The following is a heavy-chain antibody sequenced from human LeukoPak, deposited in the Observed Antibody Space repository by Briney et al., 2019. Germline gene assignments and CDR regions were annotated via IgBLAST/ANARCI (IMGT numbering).Heavy chain of an antibody. D-gene: IGHD3-22*01. V-gene: IGHV1-2*02. CDR1: GYTFTSYG. CDR2: INPNSGGT. J-gene: IGHJ3*02. Sequence: ASVTVSCKASGYTFTSYGISWVRQAPGQGLEWMGWINPNSGGTNYAQKFQGRVTMTRDTSISTAYMELSRLRSDDTAVYYCARASSGYFAFDIWGQGTMVTVSS. CDR3: ARASSGYFAFDI.